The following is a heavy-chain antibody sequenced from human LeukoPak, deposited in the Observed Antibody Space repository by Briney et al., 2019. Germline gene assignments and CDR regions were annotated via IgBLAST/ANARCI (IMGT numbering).Heavy chain of an antibody. J-gene: IGHJ4*02. V-gene: IGHV4-4*07. CDR2: IYTSGST. Sequence: SETLSLTCTVSGGSISSYYWSWIRQPAGKGLERIGSIYTSGSTNYNPSLKSRVTMSVDTSKNQFSLKLSSVTAADTAVYYCARDSYIYDSSGFLVDYWGQGTLVTVAS. CDR3: ARDSYIYDSSGFLVDY. D-gene: IGHD3-22*01. CDR1: GGSISSYY.